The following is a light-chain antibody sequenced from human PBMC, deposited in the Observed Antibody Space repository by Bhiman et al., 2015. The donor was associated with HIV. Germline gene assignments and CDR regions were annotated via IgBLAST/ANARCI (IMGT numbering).Light chain of an antibody. CDR3: SSYTSSTTPYV. Sequence: QSVLTQPPSASGTPGQTITISCSGSSSNIGSNDVYWYQHLPGTTPKVVIYKNNRRPSGVSNRFSGSKSANTASLTISGLQAEDEADYYCSSYTSSTTPYVFGTGTKVTVL. CDR1: SSNIGSND. J-gene: IGLJ1*01. CDR2: KNN. V-gene: IGLV1-47*01.